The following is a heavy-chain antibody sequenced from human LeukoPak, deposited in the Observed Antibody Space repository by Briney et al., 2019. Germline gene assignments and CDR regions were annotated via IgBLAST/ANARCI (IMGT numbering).Heavy chain of an antibody. CDR3: AKKWSGDYDSSGINDAFDI. V-gene: IGHV3-30*02. Sequence: GGSLRLSCAASGFTFSSYAMHWVRQAPGKGLEWVAFIRYAGSNKYYADSVKGRFTISRDNSKNTLYLQINSLRAEDTAVYYCAKKWSGDYDSSGINDAFDIWGQGTMVTVSS. CDR1: GFTFSSYA. J-gene: IGHJ3*02. CDR2: IRYAGSNK. D-gene: IGHD3-22*01.